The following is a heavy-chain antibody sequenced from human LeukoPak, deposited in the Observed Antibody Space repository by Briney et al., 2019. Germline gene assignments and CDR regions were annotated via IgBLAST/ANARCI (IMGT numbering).Heavy chain of an antibody. D-gene: IGHD3-16*02. V-gene: IGHV1-2*02. CDR2: INPNSGGT. J-gene: IGHJ5*02. CDR3: ARGHTVINNWFDP. CDR1: GYTFTGYY. Sequence: ASVKVSCKASGYTFTGYYMHWVRQAPGQGLEWMGWINPNSGGTNYAQKFQGRVTMTRDTSISTAYMELSRLRSDDTAVYYCARGHTVINNWFDPWGQGTLVTVSS.